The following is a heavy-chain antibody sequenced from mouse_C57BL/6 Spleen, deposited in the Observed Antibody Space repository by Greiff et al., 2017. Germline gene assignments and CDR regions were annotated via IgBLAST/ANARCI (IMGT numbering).Heavy chain of an antibody. D-gene: IGHD1-1*01. CDR2: INPNNGTT. CDR1: GYSFTDYN. J-gene: IGHJ4*01. V-gene: IGHV1-39*01. CDR3: ARSTYNGTSFPMDY. Sequence: VQLQQSGPELVKPGASVKISCKASGYSFTDYNMNWVKQSNGKSLEWIGVINPNNGTTSYNQKFKGKATLPVDQSSSTAYMQLNSLTSEDSAVYYCARSTYNGTSFPMDYWGQGTSVTVSS.